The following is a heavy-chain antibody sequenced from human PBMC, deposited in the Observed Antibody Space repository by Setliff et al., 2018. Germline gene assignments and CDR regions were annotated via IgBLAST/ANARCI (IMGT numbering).Heavy chain of an antibody. V-gene: IGHV1-8*02. Sequence: ASVKVSCKASGYTFTSYDINWMRQAPGQGLEWMGWMNPNSGNRGYAQKFQGWVTMTRDTSISTAYMELSRLRSDDTAVYYCASGIAVGNAYYYYYYGMDVWGQGTTVTVSS. CDR1: GYTFTSYD. CDR3: ASGIAVGNAYYYYYYGMDV. J-gene: IGHJ6*02. D-gene: IGHD6-19*01. CDR2: MNPNSGNR.